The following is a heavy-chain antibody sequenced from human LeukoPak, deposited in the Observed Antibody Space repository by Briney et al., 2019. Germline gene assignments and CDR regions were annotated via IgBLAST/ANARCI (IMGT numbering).Heavy chain of an antibody. J-gene: IGHJ4*02. D-gene: IGHD6-6*01. V-gene: IGHV3-48*03. Sequence: PGGSLRLSCAASGFTFSSCEMNWVRQAPWKGLEWVSYISSSGNAIYYADSVKGRFTISRDNAKNSLFLQMESLRAEDTAVYYCAREARNIAARLDYWGQGTLVTVSS. CDR2: ISSSGNAI. CDR1: GFTFSSCE. CDR3: AREARNIAARLDY.